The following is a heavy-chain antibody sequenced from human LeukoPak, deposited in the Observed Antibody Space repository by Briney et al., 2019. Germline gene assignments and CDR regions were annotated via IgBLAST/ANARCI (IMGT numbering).Heavy chain of an antibody. CDR1: GGSISSYY. CDR3: ARDQLKITTPPTNWFDP. Sequence: PSETLSLTCTVSGGSISSYYWSWIRQPAGKGLEWIGRIYTSGSTNYNPSLKSRVTMSVDTSKNQFSLKLNSVTAADTAVYYCARDQLKITTPPTNWFDPWGQGTLVTVSS. V-gene: IGHV4-4*07. D-gene: IGHD4-11*01. J-gene: IGHJ5*02. CDR2: IYTSGST.